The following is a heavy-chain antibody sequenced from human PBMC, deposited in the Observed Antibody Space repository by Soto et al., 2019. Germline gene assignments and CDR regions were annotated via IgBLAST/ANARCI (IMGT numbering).Heavy chain of an antibody. CDR3: AREGRYYYGSGSYNY. J-gene: IGHJ4*02. Sequence: GGSLRLSCAASGFTVSSNYMSWVRQAPGKGLEWVSVIYSGGSTYYADSVKGRFTISRDNSKNTLYLQMNSLRAEDTAVYYCAREGRYYYGSGSYNYWGQGTLVTVSS. V-gene: IGHV3-66*01. CDR1: GFTVSSNY. D-gene: IGHD3-10*01. CDR2: IYSGGST.